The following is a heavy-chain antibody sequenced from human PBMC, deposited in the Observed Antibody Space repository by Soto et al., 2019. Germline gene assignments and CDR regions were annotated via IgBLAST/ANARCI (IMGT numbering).Heavy chain of an antibody. D-gene: IGHD3-3*01. V-gene: IGHV3-23*01. J-gene: IGHJ4*02. CDR1: GFTFSSYA. CDR2: ISGSGGSK. CDR3: ASGVIPMNAQLDY. Sequence: GGSLRLSCAASGFTFSSYAMSWVRQAPGKGLEWVSAISGSGGSKYYADSVKGRFTISRDNSKNTLYLQMNSLRAEDTAVYYCASGVIPMNAQLDYWGQGTLVTVSS.